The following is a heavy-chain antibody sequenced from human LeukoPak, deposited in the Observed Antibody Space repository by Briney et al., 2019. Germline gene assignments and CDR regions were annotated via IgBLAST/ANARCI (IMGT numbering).Heavy chain of an antibody. CDR3: AKDSQQWLMDV. Sequence: GGSLRLSCAASGFTFSSYAMSWVREAPGKGLDGVSAISGSGGSTYYADSVKGRFTISRDNSKNTLYLQMNSLRAEDTAVYYCAKDSQQWLMDVWGQGTTVTVSS. CDR2: ISGSGGST. J-gene: IGHJ6*02. V-gene: IGHV3-23*01. CDR1: GFTFSSYA. D-gene: IGHD6-19*01.